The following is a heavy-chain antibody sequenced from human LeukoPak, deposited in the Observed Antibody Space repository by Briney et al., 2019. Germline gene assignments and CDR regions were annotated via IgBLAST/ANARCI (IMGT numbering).Heavy chain of an antibody. D-gene: IGHD3-22*01. CDR1: GGSISSYY. J-gene: IGHJ3*02. CDR3: ARLHGYYDSSGYSTEAFDI. Sequence: SETLSLTCTVSGGSISSYYWGWIRQPPGKGLEWIGYIYTSGSTNYNPSLKSRVTISVDTSKNQFSLKLSSVTAADTAVYYCARLHGYYDSSGYSTEAFDIWGQGTMVTVSS. CDR2: IYTSGST. V-gene: IGHV4-4*09.